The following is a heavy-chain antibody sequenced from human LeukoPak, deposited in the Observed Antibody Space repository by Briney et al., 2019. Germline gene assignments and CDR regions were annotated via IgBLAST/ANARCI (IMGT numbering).Heavy chain of an antibody. CDR1: GYTFTSYG. CDR2: ISAYNGNT. V-gene: IGHV1-18*01. D-gene: IGHD6-19*01. J-gene: IGHJ6*02. Sequence: ASVKVSCKASGYTFTSYGISWVRQAPGQGLEWMGWISAYNGNTNYAQKFQGRVTMTTDTSTSTAYMELRSLRSDDTAVYYCARDLFLLASHTSSGWYSGYYYGMDVWGQGTTVTVSS. CDR3: ARDLFLLASHTSSGWYSGYYYGMDV.